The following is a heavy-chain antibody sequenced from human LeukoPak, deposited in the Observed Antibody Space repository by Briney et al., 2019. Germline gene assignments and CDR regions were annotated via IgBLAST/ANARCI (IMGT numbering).Heavy chain of an antibody. CDR3: ARLGTGSDSSAYNPDY. J-gene: IGHJ4*02. CDR2: IHYSGST. V-gene: IGHV4-59*01. CDR1: GGSISSYY. D-gene: IGHD3-22*01. Sequence: SETLRLSCTVSGGSISSYYWSWIRQPPGKGLEWIGYIHYSGSTKYNPSLKSRGTISVDTSKNQFSLKLTSVTAADTAVYYCARLGTGSDSSAYNPDYWGQGTLVSPSS.